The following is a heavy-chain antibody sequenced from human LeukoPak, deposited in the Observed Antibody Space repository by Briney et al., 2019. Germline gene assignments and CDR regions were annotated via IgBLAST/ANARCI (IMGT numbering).Heavy chain of an antibody. Sequence: SETLSLTCSVSGGSISGYYWSWIRQPPGKGLKWIGYIYYSGTTIYNPSLKSRVTISVDTSNNQFSLKLSSVTAADTAVYYCARAETYYYGSGSSNWFDPWGQGTLVTVSS. V-gene: IGHV4-59*08. CDR2: IYYSGTT. D-gene: IGHD3-10*01. CDR3: ARAETYYYGSGSSNWFDP. J-gene: IGHJ5*02. CDR1: GGSISGYY.